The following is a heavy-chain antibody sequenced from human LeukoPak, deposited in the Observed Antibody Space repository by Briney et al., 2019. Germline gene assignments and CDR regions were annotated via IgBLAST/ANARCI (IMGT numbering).Heavy chain of an antibody. CDR3: ARVGPYYYDRSGFPYFDS. V-gene: IGHV4-38-2*02. Sequence: SETLSLTCTVSDFSIRSNYYWGWFRQPPGRGLEWIGGVHHSGSTYYTPSLRSRVSMSVDTSKNQFSVTLTSVTAADTAVYYCARVGPYYYDRSGFPYFDSWGQGTLVTVSS. J-gene: IGHJ4*02. D-gene: IGHD3-22*01. CDR2: VHHSGST. CDR1: DFSIRSNYY.